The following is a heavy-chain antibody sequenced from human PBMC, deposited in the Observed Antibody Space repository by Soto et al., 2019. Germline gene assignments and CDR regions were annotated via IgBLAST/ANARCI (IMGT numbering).Heavy chain of an antibody. D-gene: IGHD1-1*01. Sequence: QVQLVESGGGVVQPRRSLRLSCAASGFTFSSYGMHWVLQAPGTGLEWGTVSSYDGNVAYYADSVKGRFTISRDNSKNTLYLQMNSLITEDTAMYYCAKEGSITNWYFGYWGQGTLVTVSS. V-gene: IGHV3-30*18. CDR2: SSYDGNVA. J-gene: IGHJ4*02. CDR3: AKEGSITNWYFGY. CDR1: GFTFSSYG.